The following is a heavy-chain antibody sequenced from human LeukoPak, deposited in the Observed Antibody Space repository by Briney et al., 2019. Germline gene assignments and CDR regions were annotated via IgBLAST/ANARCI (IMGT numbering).Heavy chain of an antibody. CDR1: GYTFTSYG. D-gene: IGHD2-2*01. CDR2: ISGYNGNT. Sequence: ASVKVSCKASGYTFTSYGISWVRQAPGQGLEWMGWISGYNGNTNYAQKLQGRVTMTTDTSTSTAYMELRSLRSDDTAVYYCARGPRPGYCSSTSCYVFDYWGQGTLVTVSS. J-gene: IGHJ4*02. V-gene: IGHV1-18*01. CDR3: ARGPRPGYCSSTSCYVFDY.